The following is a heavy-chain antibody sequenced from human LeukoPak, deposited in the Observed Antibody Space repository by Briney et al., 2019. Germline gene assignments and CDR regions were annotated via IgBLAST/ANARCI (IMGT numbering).Heavy chain of an antibody. V-gene: IGHV3-30*02. CDR1: GFTFSSYG. CDR2: IRHDGSNK. CDR3: ARGIAAAGYYFDY. D-gene: IGHD6-13*01. J-gene: IGHJ4*02. Sequence: GGSLRLSCATSGFTFSSYGMHWARQAPGKGLEWVAFIRHDGSNKYYADSVKGRFTISRDNSKNTLYLQMNSLRAEDTAVYYCARGIAAAGYYFDYWGQGTLVTVSS.